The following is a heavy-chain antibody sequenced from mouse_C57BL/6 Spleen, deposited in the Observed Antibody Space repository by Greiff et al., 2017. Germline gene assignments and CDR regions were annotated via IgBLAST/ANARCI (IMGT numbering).Heavy chain of an antibody. CDR2: IDPANGNT. CDR1: GFNIKNTY. D-gene: IGHD2-4*01. Sequence: VQLQQSVAELVRPGASVKLSCTASGFNIKNTYMHWVKQRPEQGLEWIGRIDPANGNTKYAPKFPGKATITADTSSNTAYLQLSSLTSEDTAIYYCAPIYYDYDEGYYFDYWGQGTTLTVSS. CDR3: APIYYDYDEGYYFDY. J-gene: IGHJ2*01. V-gene: IGHV14-3*01.